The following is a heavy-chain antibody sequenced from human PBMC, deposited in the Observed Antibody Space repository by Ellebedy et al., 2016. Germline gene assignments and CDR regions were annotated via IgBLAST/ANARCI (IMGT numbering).Heavy chain of an antibody. CDR1: GFSFSKYN. V-gene: IGHV3-48*04. CDR2: ISGATNTT. D-gene: IGHD2-15*01. Sequence: GGSLRLXCAASGFSFSKYNMNWVRQSPGKGLEWIAYISGATNTTHYADSVQGRFTVSRDNAKKSLSLHMSSLRVGDTAIYYCARDSPCTDTSCYSLDYWGQGILVTVSA. J-gene: IGHJ4*02. CDR3: ARDSPCTDTSCYSLDY.